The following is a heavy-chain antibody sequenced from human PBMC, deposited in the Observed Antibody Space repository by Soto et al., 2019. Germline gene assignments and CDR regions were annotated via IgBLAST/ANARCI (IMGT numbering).Heavy chain of an antibody. CDR1: GFTFSNYA. CDR2: TSDDESRR. Sequence: QVHLVESGGGVVQPGRSLRLSCAASGFTFSNYAMHWVRQAPGKGLEWMAITSDDESRRYYADSVRGRFTISSDNSKNTLYLEMNSLRDEDTAQFYCARGSGSGSFLIDYWGQGVLVTVSS. D-gene: IGHD3-10*01. J-gene: IGHJ4*02. CDR3: ARGSGSGSFLIDY. V-gene: IGHV3-30*04.